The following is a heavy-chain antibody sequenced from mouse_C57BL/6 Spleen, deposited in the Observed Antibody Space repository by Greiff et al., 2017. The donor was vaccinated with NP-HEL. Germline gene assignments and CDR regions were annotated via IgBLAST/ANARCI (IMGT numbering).Heavy chain of an antibody. J-gene: IGHJ2*01. Sequence: VQLKASGAELVRPGASVKLSCTASGFNIKDYYMHWVKQRPEQGLEWIGRIDPEDGDTEYAPKFQGKATMTAATSSNTAYLQLSSLTSEDTAVYYCTTAQATVLFDHWGQGTTLTVSS. D-gene: IGHD3-2*02. CDR2: IDPEDGDT. V-gene: IGHV14-1*01. CDR3: TTAQATVLFDH. CDR1: GFNIKDYY.